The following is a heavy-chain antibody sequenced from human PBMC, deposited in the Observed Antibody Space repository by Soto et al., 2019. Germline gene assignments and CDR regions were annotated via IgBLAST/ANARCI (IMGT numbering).Heavy chain of an antibody. D-gene: IGHD3-10*01. V-gene: IGHV3-21*01. CDR3: ARSTPGNPFDI. J-gene: IGHJ3*02. CDR1: GFTFTTYT. CDR2: IGAGGRSI. Sequence: GGSLRLSCAASGFTFTTYTMNWVHQAPGKGLEWVSSIGAGGRSIYYADSLKGRSTVSRDNAKNSLYLQMNSLRADDTAVYYCARSTPGNPFDIWGQGTMVTVSS.